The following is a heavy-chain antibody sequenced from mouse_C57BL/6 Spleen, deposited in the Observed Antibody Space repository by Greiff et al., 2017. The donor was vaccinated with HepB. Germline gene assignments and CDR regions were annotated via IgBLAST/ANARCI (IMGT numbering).Heavy chain of an antibody. D-gene: IGHD3-1*01. CDR3: ARDRVFPYAMDY. Sequence: EVQRVESGGGLVKPGGSLKLSCAASGFTFSSYAMSWVRQTPEKRLEWVATISDGGSYTYYPDNVKGRFTISRDNAKNNLYLQMSHLKSEDTAMYYCARDRVFPYAMDYWGQGTSVTVSS. V-gene: IGHV5-4*01. CDR2: ISDGGSYT. J-gene: IGHJ4*01. CDR1: GFTFSSYA.